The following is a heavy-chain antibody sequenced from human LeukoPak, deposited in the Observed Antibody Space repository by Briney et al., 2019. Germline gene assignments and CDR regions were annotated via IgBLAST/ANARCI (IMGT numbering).Heavy chain of an antibody. V-gene: IGHV4-61*01. CDR3: ARESYYYDSSGYRFDY. CDR1: GGSVSSGSYY. J-gene: IGHJ4*02. CDR2: IYYSGST. D-gene: IGHD3-22*01. Sequence: SETLSLTCTVSGGSVSSGSYYWSWIRQPPGKGLEWIGYIYYSGSTNYNPSLKSRVTVSVDTSKNQFSLKLSSVTAADTAVYYCARESYYYDSSGYRFDYWGQGTLVTVSS.